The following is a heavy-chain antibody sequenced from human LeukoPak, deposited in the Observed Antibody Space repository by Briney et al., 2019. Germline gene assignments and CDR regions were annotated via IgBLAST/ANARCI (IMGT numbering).Heavy chain of an antibody. CDR1: GFTFSTYA. CDR3: ARGYASETYYNGPAY. J-gene: IGHJ4*02. D-gene: IGHD3-10*01. Sequence: PPGGSLRLSCAASGFTFSTYAMHWIRQAPGKGLEWVAVISDDGSNYSYADSVKGRFTISRDNSKNTVYLQMNSLRTEDTGVYYCARGYASETYYNGPAYWGQGTLVTVSS. V-gene: IGHV3-30-3*01. CDR2: ISDDGSNY.